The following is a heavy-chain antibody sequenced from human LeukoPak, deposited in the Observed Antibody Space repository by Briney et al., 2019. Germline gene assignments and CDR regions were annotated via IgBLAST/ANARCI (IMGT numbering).Heavy chain of an antibody. D-gene: IGHD1-26*01. J-gene: IGHJ4*02. Sequence: GGSLRLSCAASGFTFSDYYMSWIRQAPGKGLEWVSYITGSTSFTDYADSVKGRLTISRDNAKNSLYLQINSLRAEDTAVYYCARVSGSYVFDYWGQGALVTVSS. CDR2: ITGSTSFT. V-gene: IGHV3-11*05. CDR1: GFTFSDYY. CDR3: ARVSGSYVFDY.